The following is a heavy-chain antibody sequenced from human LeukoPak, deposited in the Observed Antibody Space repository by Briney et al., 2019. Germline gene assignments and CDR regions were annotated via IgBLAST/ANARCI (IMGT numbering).Heavy chain of an antibody. CDR3: TAGTGISVDY. CDR1: GSSFTSYW. D-gene: IGHD6-13*01. Sequence: LGGSLQISCKGSGSSFTSYWIGGVRQMPGKGREGMGIIYPGDSDTRYSPSFQGQVTISADKSISTAYLQWSSLKASDTAMYYCTAGTGISVDYWGQGTLVTVSS. V-gene: IGHV5-51*01. CDR2: IYPGDSDT. J-gene: IGHJ4*02.